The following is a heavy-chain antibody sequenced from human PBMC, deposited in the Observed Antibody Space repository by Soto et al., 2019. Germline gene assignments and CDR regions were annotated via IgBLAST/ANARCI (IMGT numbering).Heavy chain of an antibody. J-gene: IGHJ4*02. CDR2: IIPVFGTT. Sequence: QVHLVQSGAEVKKAGSSVKVSCKAPGGTFKNNGISWVRQAPGQGLEWMGGIIPVFGTTNYAQKFQGRLTITADDFTSTVYMELSRLRYEDTAVYYCARENGVAVATILYYFDYWGPGPLVTVSS. CDR1: GGTFKNNG. V-gene: IGHV1-69*01. D-gene: IGHD5-12*01. CDR3: ARENGVAVATILYYFDY.